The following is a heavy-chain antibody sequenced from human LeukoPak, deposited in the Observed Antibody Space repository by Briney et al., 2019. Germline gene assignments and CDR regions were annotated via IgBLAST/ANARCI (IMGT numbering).Heavy chain of an antibody. CDR3: ARDMNYYDSSGYYYWFDP. J-gene: IGHJ5*02. CDR2: IYYSGST. Sequence: SETLSLTCTVSGGSISSYYWSWIRQPPGKGLEWIGYIYYSGSTNYNPSLKSRVTISLDTSKNQFSLKLSSVTAADTAVYYCARDMNYYDSSGYYYWFDPWGQGTLVTVSS. CDR1: GGSISSYY. V-gene: IGHV4-59*01. D-gene: IGHD3-22*01.